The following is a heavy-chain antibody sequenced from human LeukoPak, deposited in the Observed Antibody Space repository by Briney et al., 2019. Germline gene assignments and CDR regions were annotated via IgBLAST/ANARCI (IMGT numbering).Heavy chain of an antibody. D-gene: IGHD2-15*01. V-gene: IGHV1-69*05. CDR3: AKGYPYYYYMDV. Sequence: GASVKVSCKASGGTFSSYAISWVRQAPGQGLEWMRRIIPIFGTANYAQKFQGRVTITTDESTSTAYMELSSLRSEDTAVYYCAKGYPYYYYMDVWGKGTTVTVSS. CDR2: IIPIFGTA. J-gene: IGHJ6*03. CDR1: GGTFSSYA.